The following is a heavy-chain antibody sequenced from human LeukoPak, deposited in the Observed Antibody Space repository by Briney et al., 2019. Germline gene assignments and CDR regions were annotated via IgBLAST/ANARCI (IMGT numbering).Heavy chain of an antibody. CDR1: GVSVSSTTYY. Sequence: PSETLSLTCTVSGVSVSSTTYYWSWIRQPPGKGLEWIASINYSGSTYYNPSLKSRVTISVDTSENQFSLKLSSVTAADTAVYYCARYSGYDLFDYWGQGTLVTVSS. V-gene: IGHV4-39*01. J-gene: IGHJ4*02. D-gene: IGHD5-12*01. CDR2: INYSGST. CDR3: ARYSGYDLFDY.